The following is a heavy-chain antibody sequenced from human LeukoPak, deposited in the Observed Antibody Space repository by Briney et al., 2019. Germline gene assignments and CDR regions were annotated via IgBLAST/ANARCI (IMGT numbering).Heavy chain of an antibody. Sequence: GESLKISCKGSGYSFTGYWIGWVRQMPGKGLEWMGIIYPGDSDTRYSPSFQGQVTISADKSISTAYLQWSSLKASDTAMYYCARHLQSIAARPVGGEMDYWGQGTLVTVSS. CDR1: GYSFTGYW. J-gene: IGHJ4*02. V-gene: IGHV5-51*01. CDR2: IYPGDSDT. CDR3: ARHLQSIAARPVGGEMDY. D-gene: IGHD6-6*01.